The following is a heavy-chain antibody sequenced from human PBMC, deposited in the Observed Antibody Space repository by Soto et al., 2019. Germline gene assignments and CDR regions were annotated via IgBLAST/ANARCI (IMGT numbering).Heavy chain of an antibody. D-gene: IGHD3-9*01. CDR2: TYYRSKWYN. CDR3: ARGPYYDILTGNYYYYGMDV. V-gene: IGHV6-1*01. J-gene: IGHJ6*02. CDR1: GDSVSSNSAA. Sequence: SQTLSLTCAISGDSVSSNSAAWNWIRQSPSRGLEWLGRTYYRSKWYNDYAVSVKSRITINPDTSKNQFSLQLNSVTPEDTAVYYCARGPYYDILTGNYYYYGMDVWGQGTTVTVSS.